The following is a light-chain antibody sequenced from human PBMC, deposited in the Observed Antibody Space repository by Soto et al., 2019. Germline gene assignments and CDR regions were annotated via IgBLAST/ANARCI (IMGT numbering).Light chain of an antibody. CDR2: AAS. J-gene: IGKJ1*01. CDR1: RDVGTV. V-gene: IGKV1-6*01. CDR3: QQYYGDGWT. Sequence: QMTQSPSSLSASVGEKIFITCRASRDVGTVVSWYQQKPGQAPKLLIYAASNLYTGVPSRFSGSRSGTEFTLTISSLQPEDCASYYCQQYYGDGWTFGHGTKVEIK.